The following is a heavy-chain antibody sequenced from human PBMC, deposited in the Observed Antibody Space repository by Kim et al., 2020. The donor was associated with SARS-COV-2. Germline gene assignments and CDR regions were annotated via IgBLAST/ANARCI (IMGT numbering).Heavy chain of an antibody. J-gene: IGHJ4*02. Sequence: NYAQKFQGRVTITADESTSTAYMELSSLRSEDTAVYYCAVHSGSYYIRDYWGQGTLVTVSS. CDR3: AVHSGSYYIRDY. V-gene: IGHV1-69*01. D-gene: IGHD1-26*01.